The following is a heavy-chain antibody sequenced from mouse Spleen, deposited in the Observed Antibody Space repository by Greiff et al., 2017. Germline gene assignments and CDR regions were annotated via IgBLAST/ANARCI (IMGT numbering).Heavy chain of an antibody. Sequence: EVMLVESGGGLVKPGGSLKLSCAASGFTFSSYAMSWVRQTPEKRLEWVAAINSNGGSTYYPDTVKDRFTISRDNAKNTLYLQMSSLRSEDTALYYCARQNYFDYWGQGTTLTVSS. CDR2: INSNGGST. J-gene: IGHJ2*01. V-gene: IGHV5-6-2*01. CDR3: ARQNYFDY. CDR1: GFTFSSYA.